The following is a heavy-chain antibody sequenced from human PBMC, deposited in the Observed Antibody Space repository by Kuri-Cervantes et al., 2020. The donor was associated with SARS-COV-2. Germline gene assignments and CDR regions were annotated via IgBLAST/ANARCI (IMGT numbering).Heavy chain of an antibody. D-gene: IGHD6-13*01. Sequence: SETLSLTCTVSGGSISSSSYYWGWIRQPPGKGLEWIGSIYYSGSTYYNPSLKSRVTISVDTSKNQFSLKLSSVTAADTAVYYCARTTLAGPSHFDYWGQGILVTVYS. CDR1: GGSISSSSYY. J-gene: IGHJ4*02. CDR3: ARTTLAGPSHFDY. CDR2: IYYSGST. V-gene: IGHV4-39*01.